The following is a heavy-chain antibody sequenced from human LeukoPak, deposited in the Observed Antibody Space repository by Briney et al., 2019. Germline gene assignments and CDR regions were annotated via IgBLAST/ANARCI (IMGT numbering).Heavy chain of an antibody. CDR2: IYHSGST. CDR1: GYSISSGYY. J-gene: IGHJ3*02. Sequence: SETLSLTCAVSGYSISSGYYWGWIRQPPGRGLEWIGSIYHSGSTYYTPSLKRRVTISVDTSKNQFSLKLSSVTAADTAVYYCARAPRVYCSGRSCPPDAFDIWGQGTMVTVSS. D-gene: IGHD2-15*01. V-gene: IGHV4-38-2*01. CDR3: ARAPRVYCSGRSCPPDAFDI.